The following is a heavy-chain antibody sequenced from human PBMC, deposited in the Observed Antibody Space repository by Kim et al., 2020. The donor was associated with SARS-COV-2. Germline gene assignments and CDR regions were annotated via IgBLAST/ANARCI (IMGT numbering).Heavy chain of an antibody. Sequence: SETLSLTCTVSGGSISSYYWSWIRQPPGKGLEWIGYIYYSGSTNYNPSLKSRVTISVDTSKNQFSLKLSSVTAADTAVYYCARSSPAGYSSGWYMDFDYWGQGTLVTVSS. CDR1: GGSISSYY. D-gene: IGHD6-19*01. V-gene: IGHV4-59*13. CDR3: ARSSPAGYSSGWYMDFDY. J-gene: IGHJ4*02. CDR2: IYYSGST.